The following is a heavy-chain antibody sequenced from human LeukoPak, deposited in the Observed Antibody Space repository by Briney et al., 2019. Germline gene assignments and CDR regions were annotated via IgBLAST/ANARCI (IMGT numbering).Heavy chain of an antibody. V-gene: IGHV3-66*01. D-gene: IGHD6-6*01. Sequence: GGSLRLSCAASGFTVSSSYMSWVRQAPGKGLEWVSVIYSGGSTYYADSVKGRFTISRDNSKNTLYLQMNSLSAEDTAVYYCARVGYIAARPGGIWGQGTLVTVSS. CDR2: IYSGGST. CDR1: GFTVSSSY. CDR3: ARVGYIAARPGGI. J-gene: IGHJ4*02.